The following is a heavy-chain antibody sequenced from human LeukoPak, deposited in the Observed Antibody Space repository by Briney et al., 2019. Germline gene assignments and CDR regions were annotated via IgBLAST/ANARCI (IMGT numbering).Heavy chain of an antibody. Sequence: GESQRLSCAASGFTFSSYAMSWVRQAPGKGLERVSGISGSGSSTYYADSVKGRFTISRDNSKNTLYLQMNSLRAEDTAVYYCAKRGGSSTSAYYFDYWGQGTLVTVSS. J-gene: IGHJ4*02. CDR2: ISGSGSST. V-gene: IGHV3-23*01. CDR1: GFTFSSYA. D-gene: IGHD3-16*01. CDR3: AKRGGSSTSAYYFDY.